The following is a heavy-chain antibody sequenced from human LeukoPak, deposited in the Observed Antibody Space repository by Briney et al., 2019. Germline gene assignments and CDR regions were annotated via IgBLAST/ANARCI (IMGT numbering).Heavy chain of an antibody. D-gene: IGHD3-9*01. V-gene: IGHV3-11*01. J-gene: IGHJ4*02. CDR1: GFTFSDYY. CDR2: ISSSASTI. CDR3: ARALAYYDILTGYPVGY. Sequence: GGSLRLSCAASGFTFSDYYMSWIRQAPGKGLEWVSYISSSASTIYYADSVKGRFTISRDNAKNSLYLQMNSLRAEDTAVYYCARALAYYDILTGYPVGYWGQGTLVTVSS.